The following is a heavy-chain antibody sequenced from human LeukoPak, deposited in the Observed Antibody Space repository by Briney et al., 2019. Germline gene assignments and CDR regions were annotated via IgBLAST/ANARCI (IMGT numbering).Heavy chain of an antibody. D-gene: IGHD2-2*01. Sequence: GASVKVSCKASGYTFTGYYMHWVRQAPGQGLEWMGWINPSSGGTNYAQKFQGRVTMTRDTSISTAYMELSRLRSDDTAVYYCARGCQYQLLIFLYYYMDVWGKGTTVTISS. CDR3: ARGCQYQLLIFLYYYMDV. CDR2: INPSSGGT. J-gene: IGHJ6*03. V-gene: IGHV1-2*02. CDR1: GYTFTGYY.